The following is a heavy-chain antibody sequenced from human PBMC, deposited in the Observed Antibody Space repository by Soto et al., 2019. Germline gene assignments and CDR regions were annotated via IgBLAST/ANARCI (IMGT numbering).Heavy chain of an antibody. CDR3: ARLTSDFWSGENYYYYYMDV. Sequence: SETLSLTCTVSGGSISSYYWSWIRQPPGKGLEWIGYIYYSGSTNYNPSLKSRVTISVDTSKNQFSLKLSSVTAADTAVYYCARLTSDFWSGENYYYYYMDVWGKGTTVTVSS. J-gene: IGHJ6*03. D-gene: IGHD3-3*01. V-gene: IGHV4-59*08. CDR2: IYYSGST. CDR1: GGSISSYY.